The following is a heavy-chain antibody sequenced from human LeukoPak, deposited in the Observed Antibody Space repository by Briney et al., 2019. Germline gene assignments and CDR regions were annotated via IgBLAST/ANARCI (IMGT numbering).Heavy chain of an antibody. CDR1: GFTFSSYE. D-gene: IGHD2-15*01. CDR3: AMGNKRSTVGAGGSSRRFDY. CDR2: ISSSGSTI. V-gene: IGHV3-48*03. Sequence: GGSLRLSCAASGFTFSSYEMNWVRQAPEKGLEWVSYISSSGSTIYYADSVKGRFTISRDNAKSSLYLQMNSLRAEDTAVYYCAMGNKRSTVGAGGSSRRFDYWGQGTLVTVSS. J-gene: IGHJ4*02.